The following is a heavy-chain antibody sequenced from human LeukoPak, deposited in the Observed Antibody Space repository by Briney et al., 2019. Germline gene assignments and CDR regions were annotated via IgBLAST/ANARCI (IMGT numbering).Heavy chain of an antibody. D-gene: IGHD5-24*01. J-gene: IGHJ4*02. CDR3: ARDFRTQLDGYSPPYHFDY. V-gene: IGHV3-21*01. CDR1: GFTFSTHS. Sequence: GGSLRLSCAASGFTFSTHSMSWVRQSPGKGLECVSSISSGGSHIYYADSMQGRFTISRDNAKNSLFLQMNSLSVEDTALYYCARDFRTQLDGYSPPYHFDYWGQGALVTVSS. CDR2: ISSGGSHI.